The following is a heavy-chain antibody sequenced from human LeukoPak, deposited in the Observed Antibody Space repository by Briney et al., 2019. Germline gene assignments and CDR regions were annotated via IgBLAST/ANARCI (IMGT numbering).Heavy chain of an antibody. CDR3: ARGYDFETMIVVVITTPYYYYGMDV. D-gene: IGHD3-22*01. J-gene: IGHJ6*02. CDR2: MSPNSGNT. Sequence: ASVKVSCKASGYTFTSYDINWVRQATGQGLEWMGWMSPNSGNTGYAQKFQGRVTMTRNTSISTAYMELSSLRSEDTAVYYCARGYDFETMIVVVITTPYYYYGMDVWGQGTTVTVSS. V-gene: IGHV1-8*01. CDR1: GYTFTSYD.